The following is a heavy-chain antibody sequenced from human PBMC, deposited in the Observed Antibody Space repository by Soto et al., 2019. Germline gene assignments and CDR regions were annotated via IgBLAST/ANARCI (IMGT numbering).Heavy chain of an antibody. J-gene: IGHJ5*02. Sequence: QVQLVQSGAEVKKPGSSLKVSCKASGDTFSNYSISWVRQVPGQGLEWLGGIIPLFGTTHYAQRFEDRVTLTADTSTTTAYMELRSLTSEDTAIYYCARDSSLYCTCDRCFRDFDPWGQGTLVTVSS. D-gene: IGHD2-8*01. CDR3: ARDSSLYCTCDRCFRDFDP. CDR2: IIPLFGTT. V-gene: IGHV1-69*06. CDR1: GDTFSNYS.